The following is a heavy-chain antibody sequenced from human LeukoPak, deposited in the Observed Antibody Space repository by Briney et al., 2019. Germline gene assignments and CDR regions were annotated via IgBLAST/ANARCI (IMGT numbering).Heavy chain of an antibody. CDR1: GYSFTSYW. CDR3: ARRSSGSFSTYYFDY. V-gene: IGHV5-51*01. CDR2: IYPGDSDT. D-gene: IGHD1-26*01. Sequence: GESLKISCKGSGYSFTSYWIGWVRQMPGKGLEWMGIIYPGDSDTRYSPSFQGQVTISADRSITTAYLQWSSLKASDTAMYYCARRSSGSFSTYYFDYWGQGTLVTVSS. J-gene: IGHJ4*02.